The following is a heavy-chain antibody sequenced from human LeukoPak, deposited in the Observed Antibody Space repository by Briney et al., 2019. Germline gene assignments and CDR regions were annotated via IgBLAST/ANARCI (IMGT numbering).Heavy chain of an antibody. J-gene: IGHJ3*02. CDR3: AIKLHKSAFDI. CDR1: RGSFSGYY. D-gene: IGHD1-7*01. V-gene: IGHV4-34*01. CDR2: INHSGST. Sequence: SETLSLTCAVYRGSFSGYYWSWIRQPPGKGLEWIGEINHSGSTNYNPSLKSRVTISVDTSKNQFSLKLSSVTAADTAVYYCAIKLHKSAFDIWGQGTMVTVSS.